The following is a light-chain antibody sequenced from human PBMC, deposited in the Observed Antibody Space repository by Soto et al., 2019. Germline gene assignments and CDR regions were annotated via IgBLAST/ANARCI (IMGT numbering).Light chain of an antibody. J-gene: IGKJ1*01. Sequence: EIVLTQSPGNLSLSPGERATLSFRASQSVSRNYLAWYQQKPGQAPRLLVYGASSRATGVPDRFSGSGSGTDFTLTISRLEPEDFALYYCQQYHDSPLTFGQGTKVDIK. CDR1: QSVSRNY. CDR3: QQYHDSPLT. V-gene: IGKV3-20*01. CDR2: GAS.